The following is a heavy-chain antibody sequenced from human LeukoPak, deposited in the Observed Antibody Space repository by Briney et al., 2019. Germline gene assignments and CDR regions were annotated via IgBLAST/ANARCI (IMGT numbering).Heavy chain of an antibody. CDR1: GVTFSSYA. Sequence: SVKLSCKASGVTFSSYAMHWVRQAPGQGLEWMASIRPNGGIANYAETVQGRFTITGDKSTSTAYMELSSLRSEDTAVYYCARDVTGDWGQGTLVTVSS. CDR2: IRPNGGIA. V-gene: IGHV1-69*04. D-gene: IGHD3-10*01. CDR3: ARDVTGD. J-gene: IGHJ4*02.